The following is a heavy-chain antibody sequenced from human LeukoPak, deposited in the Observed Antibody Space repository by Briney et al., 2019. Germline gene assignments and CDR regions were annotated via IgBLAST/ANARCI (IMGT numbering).Heavy chain of an antibody. V-gene: IGHV4-59*01. CDR1: GDSISSYS. J-gene: IGHJ3*02. D-gene: IGHD5-18*01. CDR3: ARDRGYGYDTDAFDI. Sequence: SETLSLTCTVSGDSISSYSWSWIRQPPGMGLEWIGNISDSGSTNSNPSLKSRVTMSLDTSTNQFSLKLTSVTAADTAVYYCARDRGYGYDTDAFDIWGQGTMVTVSS. CDR2: ISDSGST.